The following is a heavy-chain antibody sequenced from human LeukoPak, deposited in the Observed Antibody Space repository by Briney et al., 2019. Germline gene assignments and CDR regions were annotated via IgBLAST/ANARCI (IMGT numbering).Heavy chain of an antibody. CDR2: ISASGST. CDR3: SREGRSSTPGY. CDR1: GGPVRSYY. Sequence: PSETLSLTCTVSGGPVRSYYWGSVRQPAGKRLEWIGRISASGSTDYNPSLKSRVTMSVDTSKNQFSLRLSSVTAADTAVYYCSREGRSSTPGYWGQGALVTVSS. J-gene: IGHJ4*02. V-gene: IGHV4-4*07. D-gene: IGHD2-15*01.